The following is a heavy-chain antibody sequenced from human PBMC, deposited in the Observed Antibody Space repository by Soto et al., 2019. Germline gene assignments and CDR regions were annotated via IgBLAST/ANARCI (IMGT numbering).Heavy chain of an antibody. V-gene: IGHV3-48*02. Sequence: EVQLVESGGGLVQPGGSLRLSCAASGFTFSDYGVNWVRQAPGKGLEWISYISSGSDTIYYADSVKGRFTISRHNAKKSLFLQMTSLRDEDTAVYYCARVSTTWEDDYWGQGTLVTVSS. D-gene: IGHD1-26*01. CDR3: ARVSTTWEDDY. CDR2: ISSGSDTI. CDR1: GFTFSDYG. J-gene: IGHJ4*02.